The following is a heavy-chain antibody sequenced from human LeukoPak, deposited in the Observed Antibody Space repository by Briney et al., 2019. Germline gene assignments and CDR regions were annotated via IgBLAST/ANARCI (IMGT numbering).Heavy chain of an antibody. CDR1: GFTFSSYS. V-gene: IGHV3-23*01. CDR2: ISGSGGST. CDR3: AKVSSYYYYYGMDV. D-gene: IGHD2-2*01. J-gene: IGHJ6*02. Sequence: GGSLRLSCAASGFTFSSYSMNWVRQAPGKGLEWVSAISGSGGSTYYADSVKGRFTISRDNSKNTLYLQMNSLRAEDTAVYYCAKVSSYYYYYGMDVWGQGTTVTVSS.